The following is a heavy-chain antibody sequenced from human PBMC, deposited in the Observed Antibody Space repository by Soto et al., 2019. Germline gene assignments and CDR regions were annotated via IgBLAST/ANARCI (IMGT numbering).Heavy chain of an antibody. D-gene: IGHD6-19*01. CDR1: GFTFSSYS. V-gene: IGHV3-48*01. J-gene: IGHJ4*02. Sequence: EVQLVESGGGLVQPGGSLRLSCAASGFTFSSYSMNWVRQAPGKGLEWVSYISSSSSTIYYADSVKGRFTISRDNAKNSLYLQMNSLRAEDTAVYYCASHAEQWLGRRLDYWGQGTLVTVSS. CDR2: ISSSSSTI. CDR3: ASHAEQWLGRRLDY.